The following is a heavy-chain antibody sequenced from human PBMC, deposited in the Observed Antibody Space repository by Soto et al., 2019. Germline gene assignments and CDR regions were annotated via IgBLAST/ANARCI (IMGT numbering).Heavy chain of an antibody. J-gene: IGHJ2*01. Sequence: QIQLVQSGPEVKKAGASVKVSCTAPTDYIFLAYGFDWVRQAPGQGLEWMGWISPKFGRTNYARTLQDRFTMTTDVSTNSVSMELRDLRSDDTAVYYCARDDCNGGSCDGGHYLDLWGRGTPISVSS. V-gene: IGHV1-18*01. CDR1: DYIFLAYG. CDR2: ISPKFGRT. CDR3: ARDDCNGGSCDGGHYLDL. D-gene: IGHD2-15*01.